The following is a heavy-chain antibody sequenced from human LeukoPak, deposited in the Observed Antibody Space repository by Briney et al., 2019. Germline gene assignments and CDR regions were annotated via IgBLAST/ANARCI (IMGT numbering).Heavy chain of an antibody. CDR1: GGAFSAYY. D-gene: IGHD6-13*01. CDR3: AVTFIAAAGDDAFDI. J-gene: IGHJ3*02. V-gene: IGHV4-34*01. CDR2: INHSGST. Sequence: SETPSLTCAVYGGAFSAYYWSWIRQSPGKGLEWIGEINHSGSTNDNPSLKSRVTISVDTSKNQFSLKLSSVTAADTAVYYCAVTFIAAAGDDAFDIWGQGTMVTVSS.